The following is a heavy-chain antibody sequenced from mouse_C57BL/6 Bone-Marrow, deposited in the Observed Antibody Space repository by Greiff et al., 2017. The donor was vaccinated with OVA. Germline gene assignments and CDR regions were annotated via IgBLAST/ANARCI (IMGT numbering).Heavy chain of an antibody. CDR3: ARGGDHAMDY. Sequence: QVQLQQSGPELVKPGASVKISCKASDYAFSSSWMNWVKQRPGKGLEWIGRIYPGDGDTNYNGKFKGKATLTADKSSSPPYMQLSILTSEDSAVYFCARGGDHAMDYWGQGTSVTVSS. CDR1: DYAFSSSW. D-gene: IGHD3-3*01. CDR2: IYPGDGDT. V-gene: IGHV1-82*01. J-gene: IGHJ4*01.